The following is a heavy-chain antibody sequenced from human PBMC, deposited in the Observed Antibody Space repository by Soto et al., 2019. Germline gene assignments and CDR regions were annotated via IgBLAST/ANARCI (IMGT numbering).Heavy chain of an antibody. CDR3: AKDWGTLSNYYYNGMDV. CDR1: GFTFSSYA. J-gene: IGHJ6*02. V-gene: IGHV3-23*01. Sequence: EVQLLESGGGLVQPGGSLRLSCAASGFTFSSYAMTWVRQAPGKGLEWVSAISGSGGSTYYADSVKGRFSISRDNSKNTLYLQMNSLRAEDTAVYYCAKDWGTLSNYYYNGMDVWGQGTTVTVSS. CDR2: ISGSGGST. D-gene: IGHD1-7*01.